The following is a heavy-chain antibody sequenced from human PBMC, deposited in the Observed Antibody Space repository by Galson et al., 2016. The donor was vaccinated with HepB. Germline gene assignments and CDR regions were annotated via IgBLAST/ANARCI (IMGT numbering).Heavy chain of an antibody. CDR1: GFIFNSHT. CDR3: AKDAAVTLPGVYFEY. CDR2: ISHDGING. J-gene: IGHJ4*02. D-gene: IGHD4-17*01. Sequence: SLRLSCAASGFIFNSHTMHWVRQETPGKGLEWVAPISHDGINGKYADSVRGRFTISRDNSKNTVYLQMSSLRAEDTAVYYCAKDAAVTLPGVYFEYWGQGTLVTVSS. V-gene: IGHV3-30*18.